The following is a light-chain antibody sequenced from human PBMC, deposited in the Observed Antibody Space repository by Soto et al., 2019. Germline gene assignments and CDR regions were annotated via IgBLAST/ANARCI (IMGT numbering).Light chain of an antibody. J-gene: IGKJ1*01. CDR1: QSVTNSY. CDR2: AAS. V-gene: IGKV3-20*01. Sequence: EIVLTQSPGTQSLSPGERATLSCRASQSVTNSYLTWYQQKPGQAPRLLIYAASIRATGIPDRFSGSGSGRDFTLTISRLEPEDSAVYYCQQYGSSPGTFGQGTMVEIK. CDR3: QQYGSSPGT.